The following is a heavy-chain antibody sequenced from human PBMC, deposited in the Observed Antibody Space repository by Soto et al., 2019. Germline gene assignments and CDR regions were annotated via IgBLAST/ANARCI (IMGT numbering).Heavy chain of an antibody. CDR1: GFTFSSYG. J-gene: IGHJ4*02. CDR2: ISYDGSNK. D-gene: IGHD3-22*01. V-gene: IGHV3-30*18. Sequence: PGGSLRLSCAASGFTFSSYGMHWVRQAPGKGLEWVAVISYDGSNKYYADSVKGRFTISRDNSKNTLYLQMNSLRAEDTAVCYCAKTLTDYDSSGYLFDYWGQGTLVTVSS. CDR3: AKTLTDYDSSGYLFDY.